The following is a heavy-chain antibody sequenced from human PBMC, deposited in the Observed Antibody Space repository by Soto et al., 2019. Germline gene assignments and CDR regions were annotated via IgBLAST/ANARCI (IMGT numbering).Heavy chain of an antibody. CDR1: GFTFSSYG. CDR2: IWFDGSNT. D-gene: IGHD6-13*01. CDR3: AEVGVDSSSRQYFDY. J-gene: IGHJ4*02. V-gene: IGHV3-33*01. Sequence: QVQLVESGGGVVQPGRSLRLSCAASGFTFSSYGMHWVRQAPGKGLEWVAVIWFDGSNTYYVDSVKGRFTISRDNSKNKRYLEMNSLRGEDTAVYYCAEVGVDSSSRQYFDYWGQGTLATVSS.